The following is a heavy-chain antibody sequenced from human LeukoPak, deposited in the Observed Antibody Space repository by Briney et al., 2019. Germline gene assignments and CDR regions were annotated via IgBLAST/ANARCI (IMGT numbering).Heavy chain of an antibody. Sequence: AETVSLICAVYGGFFSVYYWSWIRHPPGKGLEWIGEINHSGSTNYNPSLKSRVTISVDTSKNQYFLKLSSVTAADTAVYYCARRGYSYKVDYWGQGTLVTVSS. D-gene: IGHD5-18*01. CDR3: ARRGYSYKVDY. CDR1: GGFFSVYY. V-gene: IGHV4-34*01. J-gene: IGHJ4*02. CDR2: INHSGST.